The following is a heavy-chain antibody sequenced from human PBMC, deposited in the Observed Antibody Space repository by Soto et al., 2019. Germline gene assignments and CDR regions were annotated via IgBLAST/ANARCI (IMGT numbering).Heavy chain of an antibody. Sequence: GESLKISCKGSGYSFTNYWIGWVRQMPGKGLEWMGIIYPGDSDTRYSPSFQGQVTISADKSITTAYLQWSSLKASDTAMYYCARPQRYAFWSGYVFDDWGLGTLVTVSS. J-gene: IGHJ4*02. V-gene: IGHV5-51*01. CDR1: GYSFTNYW. CDR2: IYPGDSDT. CDR3: ARPQRYAFWSGYVFDD. D-gene: IGHD3-3*01.